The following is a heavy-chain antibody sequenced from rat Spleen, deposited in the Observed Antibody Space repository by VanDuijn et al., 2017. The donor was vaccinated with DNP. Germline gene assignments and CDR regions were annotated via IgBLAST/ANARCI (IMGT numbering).Heavy chain of an antibody. J-gene: IGHJ4*01. CDR1: GFTFSGYY. V-gene: IGHV5S13*01. CDR3: ARHDHYGYAMDA. D-gene: IGHD1-11*01. CDR2: ISYDGDNT. Sequence: EVQLVESGGGLVQPGRSLKLSCAASGFTFSGYYMAWVRQVPGKGLEWVAYISYDGDNTYYRDSVKGRFTISRDNAKNTQYRQMDSLRSEDTATYYCARHDHYGYAMDAWGQGTSVTVSS.